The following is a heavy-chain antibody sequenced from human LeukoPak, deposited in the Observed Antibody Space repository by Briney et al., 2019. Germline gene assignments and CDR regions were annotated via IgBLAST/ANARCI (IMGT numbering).Heavy chain of an antibody. CDR1: GFTVSSNY. Sequence: PGGSLRLSCAASGFTVSSNYMSWVRQAPGKGLEWVSVIYSGGSTYYADSVKGRFTISRDNSKNTLYLQMNSLRAEDTAVYYCARLDVGYYYYMDVWGKGTTVTVSS. J-gene: IGHJ6*03. CDR3: ARLDVGYYYYMDV. D-gene: IGHD3-9*01. V-gene: IGHV3-53*01. CDR2: IYSGGST.